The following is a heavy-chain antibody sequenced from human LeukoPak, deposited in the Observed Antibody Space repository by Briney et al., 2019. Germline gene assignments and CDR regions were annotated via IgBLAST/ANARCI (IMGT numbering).Heavy chain of an antibody. Sequence: SETLSLTCTVSGYSISSGYYWGWIRQPPGKGLEWSGSIYHSGSTYYNPSLKSRVTIPVDTSKNRFSLKLNPGTSADTAVYYCASSPGDSSGNYYYYYYMDVGGKGTTVTVSS. J-gene: IGHJ6*03. CDR1: GYSISSGYY. CDR3: ASSPGDSSGNYYYYYYMDV. CDR2: IYHSGST. V-gene: IGHV4-38-2*02. D-gene: IGHD6-25*01.